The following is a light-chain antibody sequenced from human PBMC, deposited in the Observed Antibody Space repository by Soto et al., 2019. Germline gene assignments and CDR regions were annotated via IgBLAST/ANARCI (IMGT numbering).Light chain of an antibody. J-gene: IGKJ5*01. V-gene: IGKV3D-20*02. Sequence: EIVFTQSPRTLSLSPGGGAFLXWRASQSVSSSYLAWYQKKPGQAPRHLIYDASNSATGIPARFSGSGSGADFTLTISSLEPEDFAVYYCQQRSNWPITSGQGTRLEIK. CDR1: QSVSSSY. CDR3: QQRSNWPIT. CDR2: DAS.